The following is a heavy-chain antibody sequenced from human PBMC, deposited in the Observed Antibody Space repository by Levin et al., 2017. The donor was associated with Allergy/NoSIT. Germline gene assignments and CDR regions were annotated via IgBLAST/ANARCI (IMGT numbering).Heavy chain of an antibody. CDR3: GTVNRDDY. J-gene: IGHJ4*02. CDR2: IKRDGSDR. Sequence: GGSLRLSCAASGFSFSGYWMNWVRQAPGKGLEWVANIKRDGSDRHYVDSVRGRFTISRDNAKKELYLQMNSLRVEDTAVYYCGTVNRDDYWGQGTLVTVSS. CDR1: GFSFSGYW. V-gene: IGHV3-7*01.